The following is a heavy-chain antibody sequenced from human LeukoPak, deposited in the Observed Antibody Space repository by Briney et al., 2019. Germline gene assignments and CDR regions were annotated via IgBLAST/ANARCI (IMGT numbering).Heavy chain of an antibody. CDR2: ISGSGSHI. V-gene: IGHV3-11*04. D-gene: IGHD5-18*01. J-gene: IGHJ4*02. Sequence: PGGSLRLSCAASGFTFSDYYMSWIRQAPGKGLEWVSYISGSGSHIYYADSVKGRFTVSRDNAKNSLYLQISSLRAEDTAVYYCARRYSYGLDYWGQGALVTVSS. CDR3: ARRYSYGLDY. CDR1: GFTFSDYY.